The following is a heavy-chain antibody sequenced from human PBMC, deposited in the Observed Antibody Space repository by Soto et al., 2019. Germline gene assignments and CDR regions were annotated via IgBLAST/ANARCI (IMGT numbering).Heavy chain of an antibody. J-gene: IGHJ6*03. CDR2: LNPNSGHT. D-gene: IGHD6-6*01. CDR3: ASRLSSSTFYYYLDV. CDR1: GYTFSTYD. V-gene: IGHV1-8*01. Sequence: QVQLVQSGAEVKKPGASVKVSCKASGYTFSTYDIIWVRQATGQGLEWMGWLNPNSGHTGYAQKFQGRVTLTRDTSISTAYMELSRLRSTDTAVYFCASRLSSSTFYYYLDVWGKGTTVTVSS.